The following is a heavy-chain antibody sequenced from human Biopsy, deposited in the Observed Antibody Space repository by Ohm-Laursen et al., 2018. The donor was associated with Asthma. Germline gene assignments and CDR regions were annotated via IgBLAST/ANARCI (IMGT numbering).Heavy chain of an antibody. CDR2: ISSSSSYI. CDR1: GFTFSSYS. Sequence: SLRLSCVASGFTFSSYSMNWVRQAPGKGLEWVSSISSSSSYIYYADSVKGRFTISRDNAKNSLHLQMNSLRAEDTAVYYCARDGTDMNEAMPKDYWGQGTLVTVSS. J-gene: IGHJ4*02. D-gene: IGHD2-2*01. V-gene: IGHV3-21*01. CDR3: ARDGTDMNEAMPKDY.